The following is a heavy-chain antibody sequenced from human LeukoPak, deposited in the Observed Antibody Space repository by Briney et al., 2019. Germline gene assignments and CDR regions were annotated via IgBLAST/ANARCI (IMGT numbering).Heavy chain of an antibody. D-gene: IGHD3/OR15-3a*01. CDR2: ISASGGST. CDR3: VREGPRGLAFDI. CDR1: GFTFSSYW. Sequence: GGSLRLSCAASGFTFSSYWMHWVRHTPGKGLEWVSGISASGGSTFYADSVKGRFTISRDNSKNTLYLQMNGLRVEDTAVYYCVREGPRGLAFDIWGQGTMVTVSS. J-gene: IGHJ3*02. V-gene: IGHV3-23*01.